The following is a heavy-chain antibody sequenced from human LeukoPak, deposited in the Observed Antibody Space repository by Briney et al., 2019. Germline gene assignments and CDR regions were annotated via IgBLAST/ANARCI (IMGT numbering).Heavy chain of an antibody. Sequence: GGSLRLSCAASGFTVSSNYMSWVRQAPGKGLEWVSAIYSGGSTYYADSVKGRLTISRDNSKNTLYLQMNSLRAEDTAVYYCARGDSYDYYYYYMDVWGKGTTVTVSS. CDR3: ARGDSYDYYYYYMDV. V-gene: IGHV3-53*05. CDR1: GFTVSSNY. D-gene: IGHD5-18*01. CDR2: IYSGGST. J-gene: IGHJ6*03.